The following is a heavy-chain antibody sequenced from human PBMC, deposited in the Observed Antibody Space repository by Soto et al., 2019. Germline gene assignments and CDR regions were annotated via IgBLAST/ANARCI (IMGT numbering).Heavy chain of an antibody. CDR2: VSNSGST. J-gene: IGHJ5*01. V-gene: IGHV4-59*12. CDR3: ARLGKSTGSDS. CDR1: GTSLSSYY. Sequence: SETLSLTCTVSGTSLSSYYWTWIRQPPGSGLEWIGYVSNSGSTNYNPSLKSRVTISVDTSKNQFSLKLSSVTAADSAVYYCARLGKSTGSDSWGQVTLVTVS. D-gene: IGHD1-1*01.